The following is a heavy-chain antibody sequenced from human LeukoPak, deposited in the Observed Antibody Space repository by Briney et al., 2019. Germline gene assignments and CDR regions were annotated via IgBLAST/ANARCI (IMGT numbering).Heavy chain of an antibody. V-gene: IGHV3-21*01. CDR2: ISSSSSYI. Sequence: GGSLRLSCAASGFTFSSYSMNRVRQAPGKGLEWVSSISSSSSYIYYADSVKGRFTISRDNAKNSLYLQMNSLRAEDTAVYYCARGPYDFPRHIGYWGQGTLVTVSS. J-gene: IGHJ4*02. CDR1: GFTFSSYS. D-gene: IGHD3-3*01. CDR3: ARGPYDFPRHIGY.